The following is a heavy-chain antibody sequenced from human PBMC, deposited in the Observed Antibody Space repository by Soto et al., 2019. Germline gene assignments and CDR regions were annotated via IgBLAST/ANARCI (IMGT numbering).Heavy chain of an antibody. CDR3: ARDGCSGSNCLNWFDP. J-gene: IGHJ5*02. CDR2: ISSSRTTK. V-gene: IGHV3-48*01. D-gene: IGHD2-15*01. CDR1: GFTFSSYS. Sequence: EVQLVESGGGLVQPGGSLRLSCAASGFTFSSYSMNWVRQAPGKGLEWVSYISSSRTTKYYADSVKGRFTISRDNAKNSLYLQMNSLRAEDTAVYYCARDGCSGSNCLNWFDPWGQGTLVTVSS.